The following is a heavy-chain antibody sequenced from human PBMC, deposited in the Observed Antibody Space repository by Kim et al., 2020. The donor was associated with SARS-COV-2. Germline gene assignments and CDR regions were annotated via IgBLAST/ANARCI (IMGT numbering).Heavy chain of an antibody. V-gene: IGHV3-21*01. Sequence: GGSLRLSCAASGFTFSSYSMNWVRQAPGKGLEWVSSISSSSSYIYYADSVKGRFTISRDNAKNSLYLQMNSLRAEDTAVYYCARRTTKGDYYYYYGMDVWGQGTTVTVSS. D-gene: IGHD1-7*01. CDR1: GFTFSSYS. CDR3: ARRTTKGDYYYYYGMDV. J-gene: IGHJ6*02. CDR2: ISSSSSYI.